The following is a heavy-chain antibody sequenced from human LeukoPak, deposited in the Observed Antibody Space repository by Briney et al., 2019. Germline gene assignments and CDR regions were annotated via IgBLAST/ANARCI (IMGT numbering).Heavy chain of an antibody. CDR1: GFTFSSYA. D-gene: IGHD6-19*01. CDR3: ARGGGWSRGRDWFDP. J-gene: IGHJ5*02. Sequence: GGSLRLSCAASGFTFSSYAMSWVRQAPGKGLEWVAAISGSGGSTYYAGSVKGRFTISRDNAKNSLYLQMNSLRAEDTAVYYCARGGGWSRGRDWFDPWGQGTLVTVSS. CDR2: ISGSGGST. V-gene: IGHV3-23*01.